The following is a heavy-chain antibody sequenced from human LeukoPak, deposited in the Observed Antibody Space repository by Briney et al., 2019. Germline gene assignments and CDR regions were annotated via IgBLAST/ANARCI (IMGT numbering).Heavy chain of an antibody. V-gene: IGHV3-7*01. CDR2: IKQDGSEK. Sequence: GGSLRLSCAASGFTLSSYWMSWVRQAPGKGLEWVANIKQDGSEKYYVDSVKGRFTISRDNAKNSLYLQMNSLRAEDTAVYYCARRDAIFDYWGQGTLVTVSS. J-gene: IGHJ4*02. CDR3: ARRDAIFDY. CDR1: GFTLSSYW.